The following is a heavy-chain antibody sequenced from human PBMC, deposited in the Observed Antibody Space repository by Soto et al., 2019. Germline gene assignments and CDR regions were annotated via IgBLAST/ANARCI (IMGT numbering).Heavy chain of an antibody. J-gene: IGHJ4*02. CDR2: ISYDGSNK. CDR1: GFTFSSYA. Sequence: QVPLVESGGGVVQPGRSLRLSCAASGFTFSSYAMHWVRQAPGKGLEWVAVISYDGSNKYYADSVKGRFTISRDNSKNTLYLQMNSLRAEDTAVYYCARDGKNYGDFPGDWGQGTLVTVSS. CDR3: ARDGKNYGDFPGD. V-gene: IGHV3-30-3*01. D-gene: IGHD4-17*01.